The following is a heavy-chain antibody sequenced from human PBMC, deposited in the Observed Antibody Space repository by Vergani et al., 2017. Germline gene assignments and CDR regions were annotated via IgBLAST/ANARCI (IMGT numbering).Heavy chain of an antibody. Sequence: QLQLQESGPGLVKPSETLSLTCTVSGGSISSSSYYCCWIRQPPGKGLEWIGSIYYSGITYYNPSLKSRVTISVDTSKNQFSLKLSSVTAADTAVYYCASAYVDFGPWFDPWGQGTLVTVSS. J-gene: IGHJ5*02. CDR2: IYYSGIT. D-gene: IGHD3-9*01. CDR3: ASAYVDFGPWFDP. V-gene: IGHV4-39*01. CDR1: GGSISSSSYY.